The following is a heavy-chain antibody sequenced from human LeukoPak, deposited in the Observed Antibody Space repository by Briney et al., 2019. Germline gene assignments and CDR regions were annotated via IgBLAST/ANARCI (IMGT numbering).Heavy chain of an antibody. CDR3: ATVGRSGYDLFDY. Sequence: SETLSLTCAVYGGSFSGYYWSWIRQPPGRGLEWIGEINHSGSTNYNPSLKSRVTISVDTSKNQFSLKLSSVTAADTAVYYCATVGRSGYDLFDYWGQGTLVTVSS. CDR1: GGSFSGYY. V-gene: IGHV4-34*01. CDR2: INHSGST. J-gene: IGHJ4*02. D-gene: IGHD5-12*01.